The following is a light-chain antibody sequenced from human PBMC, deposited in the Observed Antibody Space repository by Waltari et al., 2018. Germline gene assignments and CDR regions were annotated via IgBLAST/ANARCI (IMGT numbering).Light chain of an antibody. V-gene: IGKV3-20*01. CDR1: QSVSSS. Sequence: EIVLTQSPDTLSLSPGERATLSCRARQSVSSSLAWYQQKPGQAPRRLFYGASNRATGIPDRFSSSGSGTDFTLTISRLEPEDFVVYYCLQYLSSPHTFGQGTKLEIK. CDR3: LQYLSSPHT. CDR2: GAS. J-gene: IGKJ2*01.